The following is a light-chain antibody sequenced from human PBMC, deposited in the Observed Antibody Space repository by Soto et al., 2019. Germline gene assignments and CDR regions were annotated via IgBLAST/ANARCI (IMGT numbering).Light chain of an antibody. CDR3: SSYTNSSNLPV. J-gene: IGLJ2*01. V-gene: IGLV2-14*01. CDR1: SSDVGGYNY. CDR2: DVS. Sequence: QSALTQPASVSGSPGQSITISCTGTSSDVGGYNYVSWYQRHPGKAPKLMIYDVSNRPSGVSNRFSGSKSGNTASLTISGLQAEDEADYYCSSYTNSSNLPVFGRGTKVTVL.